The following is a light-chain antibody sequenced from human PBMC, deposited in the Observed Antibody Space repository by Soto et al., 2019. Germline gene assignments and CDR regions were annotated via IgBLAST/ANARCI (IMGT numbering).Light chain of an antibody. J-gene: IGLJ2*01. CDR3: STWHHSHVL. CDR2: SNN. Sequence: QSVLTQPSSVSGTPGQSVTISCSGSSFNIGSYTVNWYQQLPGTAPRLLIYSNNQRPSGVPDRFSGSRSGTSASLAISGLQADDEADYYCSTWHHSHVLFGGGTKLTVL. V-gene: IGLV1-44*01. CDR1: SFNIGSYT.